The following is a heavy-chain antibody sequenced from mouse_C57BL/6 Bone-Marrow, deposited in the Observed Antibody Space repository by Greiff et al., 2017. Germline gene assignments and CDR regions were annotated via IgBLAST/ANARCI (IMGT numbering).Heavy chain of an antibody. CDR2: ISSGGSYT. Sequence: EVKLVESGGDLVKPGGSLKLSCAASGFTFSSSGMSWVRQTPDKRLEWVGTISSGGSYTYYPDSVKGRFTISRDNAKNTLYLQMSSLKSENTAMYYCAKHGGLDYWGQGTTLTVSS. CDR3: AKHGGLDY. D-gene: IGHD1-1*02. V-gene: IGHV5-6*01. CDR1: GFTFSSSG. J-gene: IGHJ2*01.